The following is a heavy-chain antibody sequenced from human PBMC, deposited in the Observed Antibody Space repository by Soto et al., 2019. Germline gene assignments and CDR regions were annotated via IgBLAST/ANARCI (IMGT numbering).Heavy chain of an antibody. V-gene: IGHV3-64D*06. J-gene: IGHJ4*02. CDR3: VKVSGYCTGGSCFSYFDY. CDR2: ISGSGGNI. CDR1: GFNFSHHS. Sequence: GGSLRLSSSGSGFNFSHHSLYWVRQHTGKGLQCVSSISGSGGNIYYAESVKGRFTISRDNSKNTLYLQMTSLSSEDSAVYYCVKVSGYCTGGSCFSYFDYWGQGTPVTVSS. D-gene: IGHD2-15*01.